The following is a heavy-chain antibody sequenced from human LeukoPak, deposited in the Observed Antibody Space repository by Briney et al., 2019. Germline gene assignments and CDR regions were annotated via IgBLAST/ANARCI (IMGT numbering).Heavy chain of an antibody. V-gene: IGHV4-39*07. Sequence: SETLSLTCSVSGGSISDTDHYWGWIRQPPGKGLEWIASIDYRGKIYQKPSLKSRVTISMDTSKSHFSLQLSSVTAADTAVYYCASSSQEYYDILTGFHDWGQGTLVVVSS. CDR2: IDYRGKI. CDR1: GGSISDTDHY. J-gene: IGHJ1*01. D-gene: IGHD3-9*01. CDR3: ASSSQEYYDILTGFHD.